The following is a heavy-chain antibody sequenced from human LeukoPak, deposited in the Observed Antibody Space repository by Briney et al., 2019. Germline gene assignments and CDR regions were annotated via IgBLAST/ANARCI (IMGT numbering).Heavy chain of an antibody. CDR2: INPNSGGT. CDR3: ARGPFDLGY. Sequence: ASVKVSCKASGYTFTGYYMHWVRQAPGQGLEWMGRINPNSGGTNYAQKFQGRVTMTRNTSISTAYVELSSLRSEDTAVYYCARGPFDLGYWGQGTLVTVSS. CDR1: GYTFTGYY. J-gene: IGHJ4*02. V-gene: IGHV1-2*06. D-gene: IGHD3-16*01.